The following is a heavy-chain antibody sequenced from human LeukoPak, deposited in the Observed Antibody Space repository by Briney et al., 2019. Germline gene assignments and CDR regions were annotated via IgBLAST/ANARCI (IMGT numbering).Heavy chain of an antibody. V-gene: IGHV4-59*01. D-gene: IGHD6-19*01. CDR1: GGSISSYY. J-gene: IGHJ4*02. Sequence: SETLSLTCTVSGGSISSYYWSWIRQPPGKGLEWIGYIYYSGSTNYNPSLKSRVTISIDTSKNQFSLKLSSVTAADTAVYYCVRENYSSGWYGIIDYWGQGTLATVSS. CDR2: IYYSGST. CDR3: VRENYSSGWYGIIDY.